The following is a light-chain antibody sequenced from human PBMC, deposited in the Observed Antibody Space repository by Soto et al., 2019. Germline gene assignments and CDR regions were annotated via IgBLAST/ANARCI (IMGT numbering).Light chain of an antibody. CDR2: DAS. J-gene: IGKJ5*01. Sequence: DIQMTQSPSTLSASVGDRVTITCRASQSISSWLAWYQQKPGKAPKLLIYDASTLESGVPSRFSGSGSGTDFTLTISRLEPEDFVVYYCQQYGNSPFTFGQGTRLEIK. V-gene: IGKV1-5*01. CDR1: QSISSW. CDR3: QQYGNSPFT.